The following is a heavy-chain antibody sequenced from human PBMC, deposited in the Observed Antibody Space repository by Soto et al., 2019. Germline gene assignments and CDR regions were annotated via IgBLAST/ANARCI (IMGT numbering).Heavy chain of an antibody. Sequence: QVQLQQWGAGLLKPSETLSLTCAVYGGSFRGYHWSWIRQPPGKGLEWIGEINHSGSTNYHLSLKSRVTISLDTSKNQFSLKLSSVTAADTAVYYCARWVTMVRGLTANYYYYYMDVWGKGTTVTVSS. V-gene: IGHV4-34*01. CDR2: INHSGST. CDR1: GGSFRGYH. D-gene: IGHD3-10*01. J-gene: IGHJ6*03. CDR3: ARWVTMVRGLTANYYYYYMDV.